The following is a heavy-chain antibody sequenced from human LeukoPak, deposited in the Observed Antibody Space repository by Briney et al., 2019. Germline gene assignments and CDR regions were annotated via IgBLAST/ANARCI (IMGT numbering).Heavy chain of an antibody. CDR2: INHIGYI. Sequence: SETLSLTCAVSVGSFSGYYWSWIRQPPGKGLEWTGEINHIGYITYNPSLQSGVTTSSDMSKYRFPFMLSYMTAEDTAVYYFARGRNYYENTGYYYYFDYWGQGTLVTVSS. CDR3: ARGRNYYENTGYYYYFDY. CDR1: VGSFSGYY. D-gene: IGHD3-22*01. V-gene: IGHV4-34*01. J-gene: IGHJ4*02.